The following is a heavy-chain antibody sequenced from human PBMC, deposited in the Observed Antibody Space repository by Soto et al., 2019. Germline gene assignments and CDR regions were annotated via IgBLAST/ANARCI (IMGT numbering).Heavy chain of an antibody. D-gene: IGHD5-12*01. Sequence: SETLSLTCTDADGSISGYFWNWIRQPPGKGLEWIGYIYSSGSTNYKSSLKSRVTISVDTSKNQFSLKLSSVTAADTAVYYCARSEKGMATILDYWGQGILVTVSS. CDR2: IYSSGST. J-gene: IGHJ4*02. V-gene: IGHV4-59*01. CDR1: DGSISGYF. CDR3: ARSEKGMATILDY.